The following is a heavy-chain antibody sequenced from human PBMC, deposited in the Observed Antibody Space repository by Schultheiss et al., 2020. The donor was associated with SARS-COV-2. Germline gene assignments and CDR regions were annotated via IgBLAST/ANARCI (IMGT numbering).Heavy chain of an antibody. V-gene: IGHV4-59*12. J-gene: IGHJ4*02. Sequence: SETLSLTCTVSGGSISGDYWSWIRQPPGKGLEWIGYVFYTGSTNYNPSLRSRVTISVDTSKNQFSLKLSSVTAADTAVYYCARRGRYGFDYWGQGTLVTVSS. D-gene: IGHD4-17*01. CDR1: GGSISGDY. CDR3: ARRGRYGFDY. CDR2: VFYTGST.